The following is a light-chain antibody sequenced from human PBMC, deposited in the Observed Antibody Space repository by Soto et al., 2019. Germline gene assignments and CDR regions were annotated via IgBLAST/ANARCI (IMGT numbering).Light chain of an antibody. CDR3: QHYNSYSRT. CDR1: DNIGPW. V-gene: IGKV1-5*03. J-gene: IGKJ1*01. CDR2: NAS. Sequence: DIQMTQSPSTLSASIGDRVAITCRASDNIGPWVAWYQQKPGKAPKLLVYNASTLETGAPSRFAGSGSRSGFTLTITRLQPDDFATYYCQHYNSYSRTFGQGTKVEV.